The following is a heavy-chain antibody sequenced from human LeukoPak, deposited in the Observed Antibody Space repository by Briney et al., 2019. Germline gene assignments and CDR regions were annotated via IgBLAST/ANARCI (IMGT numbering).Heavy chain of an antibody. V-gene: IGHV4-34*01. D-gene: IGHD6-19*01. CDR2: INHSGGT. J-gene: IGHJ3*02. CDR3: VPVAVAGTGVSI. Sequence: SETLSLTCAVYGGSFSGYYWSWIRQPPGKGLEWIGEINHSGGTNHNPSLKSRVTISVDTSKNQFSLKLSSVTAADTAVYYCVPVAVAGTGVSIWGQGTMVTVSS. CDR1: GGSFSGYY.